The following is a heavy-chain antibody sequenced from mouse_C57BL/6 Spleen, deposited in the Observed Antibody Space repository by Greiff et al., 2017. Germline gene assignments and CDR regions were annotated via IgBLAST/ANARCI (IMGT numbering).Heavy chain of an antibody. Sequence: VQLQQSGAELVRPGASVTLSCKASGYTFTDYEMHWVKQTPVHGLEWIGAIDPETGGTAYNQKFKGKAILTADKSSSTAYMELRSLTSEDSAVYYCTRYHYYGSSYRYFDVWGIGTTVTVSS. J-gene: IGHJ1*03. D-gene: IGHD1-1*01. V-gene: IGHV1-15*01. CDR2: IDPETGGT. CDR1: GYTFTDYE. CDR3: TRYHYYGSSYRYFDV.